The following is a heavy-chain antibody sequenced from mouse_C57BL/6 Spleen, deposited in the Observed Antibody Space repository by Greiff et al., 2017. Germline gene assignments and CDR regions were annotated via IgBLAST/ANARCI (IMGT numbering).Heavy chain of an antibody. CDR2: IHPNSGST. CDR1: GYTFTSYW. V-gene: IGHV1-64*01. Sequence: QVQLQQPGAELVKPGASVKLSCKASGYTFTSYWMHWVKQRPGQGLEWIGMIHPNSGSTNYNEKFKSKATLTVDKSSSTAYMQLSSLTSEDSAVYYCARGGWDYDGVYFDYWGQGTTLTVSS. J-gene: IGHJ2*01. CDR3: ARGGWDYDGVYFDY. D-gene: IGHD2-4*01.